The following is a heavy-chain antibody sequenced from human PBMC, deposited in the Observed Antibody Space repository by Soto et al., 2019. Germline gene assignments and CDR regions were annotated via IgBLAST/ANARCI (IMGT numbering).Heavy chain of an antibody. D-gene: IGHD1-26*01. CDR2: ISGSGGST. CDR3: AKDVFLSHGNFDY. CDR1: GFTFSGYA. J-gene: IGHJ4*02. V-gene: IGHV3-23*01. Sequence: GGSLILSCAASGFTFSGYAMSWVRQAPGKGLEWVSAISGSGGSTYYADSVKGRFTISRDNSKNTLYLQMNSLRAEDTAVYYCAKDVFLSHGNFDYWGQGTLVTVSS.